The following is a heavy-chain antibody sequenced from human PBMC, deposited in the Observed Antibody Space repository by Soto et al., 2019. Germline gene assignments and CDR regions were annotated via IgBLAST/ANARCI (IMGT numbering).Heavy chain of an antibody. CDR2: ISGTGAST. Sequence: GGSLRLSCAASGFIFTSYAMSWVRQAPGKGLEWVSGISGTGASTYYADSVKGRFTISRDNSRNMVYLQMNSLRGEDTAIYYCAKDLVVVVTPATDYWGQGTLVTVSS. V-gene: IGHV3-23*01. D-gene: IGHD2-15*01. CDR3: AKDLVVVVTPATDY. CDR1: GFIFTSYA. J-gene: IGHJ4*02.